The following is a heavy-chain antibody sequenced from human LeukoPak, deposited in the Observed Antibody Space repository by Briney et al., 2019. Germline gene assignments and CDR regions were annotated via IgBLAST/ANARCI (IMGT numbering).Heavy chain of an antibody. CDR1: GGSISSGSYY. D-gene: IGHD1/OR15-1a*01. J-gene: IGHJ5*02. V-gene: IGHV4-61*02. CDR2: IYTSGST. Sequence: SQTLSLTCTVYGGSISSGSYYWSWIRQPAGKGLEWIGRIYTSGSTNYNPSLKSRVTISVDTSKNQFSLKLSSVTGADTAVYYCARNRNWFDPWGQGTLVTVSS. CDR3: ARNRNWFDP.